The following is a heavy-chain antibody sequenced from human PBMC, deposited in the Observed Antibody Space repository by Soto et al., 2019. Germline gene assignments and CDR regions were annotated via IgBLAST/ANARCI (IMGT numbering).Heavy chain of an antibody. V-gene: IGHV1-69*18. D-gene: IGHD6-19*01. CDR2: IVPIFETL. CDR3: VVMGNVAVSKPSSLDY. Sequence: QVQLVQSGAEVKKPGSSVKVSCKASGATFSGYAINWVRQAPGQGVEWLGRIVPIFETLNYAESFQGRVAITADYTTTTVYMQLTNLTHEDPAVYYCVVMGNVAVSKPSSLDYLGQGPQVTVSS. J-gene: IGHJ4*02. CDR1: GATFSGYA.